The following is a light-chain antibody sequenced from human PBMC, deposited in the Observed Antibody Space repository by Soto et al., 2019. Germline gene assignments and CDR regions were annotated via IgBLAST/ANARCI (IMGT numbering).Light chain of an antibody. Sequence: DIQMTQSPSSLSASVGDRVTITCRASQGISNYLAWYQQKPGKVPKVLIYGASNLQSGVTSRFSGSGSGTDFTLTITGLQPEDVATDYCQKYNSAPWTFGRGTMVEIK. J-gene: IGKJ1*01. V-gene: IGKV1-27*01. CDR2: GAS. CDR3: QKYNSAPWT. CDR1: QGISNY.